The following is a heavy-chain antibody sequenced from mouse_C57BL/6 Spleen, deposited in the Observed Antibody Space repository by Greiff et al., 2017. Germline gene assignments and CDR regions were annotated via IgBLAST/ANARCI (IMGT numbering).Heavy chain of an antibody. V-gene: IGHV3-6*01. CDR1: GYSITSGYY. CDR2: ISYDGSN. CDR3: ARDRGYSNYEFGYAMDY. D-gene: IGHD2-5*01. J-gene: IGHJ4*01. Sequence: EVQLQESGPGLVKPSQSLSLTCSVTGYSITSGYYWNWIRQFPGNKLEWMGYISYDGSNNYNPSLKNRISITRDTSKNQFFLKLNSVTTEDTATYYCARDRGYSNYEFGYAMDYWGQGTSVTVSS.